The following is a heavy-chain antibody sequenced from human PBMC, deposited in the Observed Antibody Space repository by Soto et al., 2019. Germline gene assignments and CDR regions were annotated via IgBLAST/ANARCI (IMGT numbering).Heavy chain of an antibody. CDR1: GFIFDDYG. Sequence: PGGSLRLSCAASGFIFDDYGMSWVRQAPGKGLEWVSGINRNGGRTGYADSVKGRFTISRDNAKNFLYLQMNSLRAEDTALYYCARDPNYGSGSYYNAWGQGSLVTVSS. CDR3: ARDPNYGSGSYYNA. V-gene: IGHV3-20*04. J-gene: IGHJ4*02. CDR2: INRNGGRT. D-gene: IGHD3-10*01.